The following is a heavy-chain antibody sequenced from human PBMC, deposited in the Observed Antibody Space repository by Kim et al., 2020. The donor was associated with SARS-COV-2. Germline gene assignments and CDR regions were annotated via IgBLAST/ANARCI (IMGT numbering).Heavy chain of an antibody. Sequence: GGSLRLSFVGSGVTFSSYSMNWVRQAPGKGLEWISYISSSSNTIYYADSVKGRFTISRDNAKNSLLLQMNSLRDEEAAVYYCARDRRSGYYGTFDYWGQG. CDR3: ARDRRSGYYGTFDY. V-gene: IGHV3-48*02. D-gene: IGHD3-3*01. CDR2: ISSSSNTI. J-gene: IGHJ4*02. CDR1: GVTFSSYS.